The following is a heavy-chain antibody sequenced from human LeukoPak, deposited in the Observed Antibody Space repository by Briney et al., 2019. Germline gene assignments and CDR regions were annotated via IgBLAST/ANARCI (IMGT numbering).Heavy chain of an antibody. CDR1: GFTFSSYA. Sequence: GGSLRLSCAASGFTFSSYAMSWVRQAPGKGLEWVSAISGSSGSTYYADSVKGRFTFSRDNSKNTLYLQMNSLRAEDTAVYYCAKDPLYSSSWYSDYWGQGTLVTVSS. CDR2: ISGSSGST. CDR3: AKDPLYSSSWYSDY. V-gene: IGHV3-23*01. J-gene: IGHJ4*02. D-gene: IGHD6-13*01.